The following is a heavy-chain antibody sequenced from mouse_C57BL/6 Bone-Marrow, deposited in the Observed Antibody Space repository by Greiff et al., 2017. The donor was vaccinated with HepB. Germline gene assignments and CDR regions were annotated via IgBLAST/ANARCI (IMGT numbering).Heavy chain of an antibody. Sequence: QVQLQQPGAELVRPGSSVKLSCKASGYTFTSYWMHWVKQRPIQGLEWIGNIDPSDSETHYNQKFKDKATLTVDKSSSTAYMQLSSLTSEDSAVYYCARGIYYYGSSDYWGQGTTLTVSS. CDR3: ARGIYYYGSSDY. D-gene: IGHD1-1*01. V-gene: IGHV1-52*01. CDR2: IDPSDSET. CDR1: GYTFTSYW. J-gene: IGHJ2*01.